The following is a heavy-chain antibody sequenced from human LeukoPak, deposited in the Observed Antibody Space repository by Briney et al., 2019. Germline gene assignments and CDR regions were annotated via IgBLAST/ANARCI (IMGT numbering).Heavy chain of an antibody. CDR3: ARFFVAGWFFFDD. D-gene: IGHD2-15*01. CDR1: GRSLSSSRDY. J-gene: IGHJ4*02. CDR2: IYYSGST. Sequence: PAETLSLPCTVSGRSLSSSRDYWGWIRQPPGKGLEWFGSIYYSGSTYYHPSLTSRVTISVDTSKTQSSMKQSAMTAADTAVYDCARFFVAGWFFFDDWGQGTLVTVSS. V-gene: IGHV4-39*01.